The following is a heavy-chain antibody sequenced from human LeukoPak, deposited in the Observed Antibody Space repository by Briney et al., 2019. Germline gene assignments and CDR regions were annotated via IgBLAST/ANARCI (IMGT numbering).Heavy chain of an antibody. Sequence: PSETLSLTCTVSGGSISSYYWSWIRQPPGKGLEWIGYIYYSGSTNYNPSLKSRVTISVDTSKNQFSLKLTSVTAADTAVYYCARTTEGGYTYGYFYYYYMDVWGKGTTVTVSS. J-gene: IGHJ6*03. D-gene: IGHD5-18*01. CDR2: IYYSGST. V-gene: IGHV4-59*01. CDR3: ARTTEGGYTYGYFYYYYMDV. CDR1: GGSISSYY.